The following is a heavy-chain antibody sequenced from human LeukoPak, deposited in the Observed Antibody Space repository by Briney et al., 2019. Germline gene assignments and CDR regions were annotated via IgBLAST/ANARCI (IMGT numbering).Heavy chain of an antibody. Sequence: GGSLRLSCAASGFTFSGPAMHWVRQASGKGLEWVGRIRSTANGYATAYAASVKGRFTISRDDSKNTAYLQMNSLKTEDTAVYYCTRLPDDYWGQGTLVTVSS. J-gene: IGHJ4*02. CDR2: IRSTANGYAT. CDR3: TRLPDDY. V-gene: IGHV3-73*01. CDR1: GFTFSGPA.